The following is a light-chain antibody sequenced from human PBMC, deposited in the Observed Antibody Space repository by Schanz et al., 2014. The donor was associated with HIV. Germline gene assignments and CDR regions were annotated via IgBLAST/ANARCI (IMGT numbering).Light chain of an antibody. CDR3: SSHAGRSSFVV. CDR1: TSDVGDYNY. J-gene: IGLJ2*01. V-gene: IGLV2-14*03. CDR2: DVN. Sequence: QSALTQPRSVSGSPGQSITISCTGTTSDVGDYNYVSWYQQHPNKAPKLIIYDVNNRPSGVSNRFSGSKSGNTASLTISGLQAEDEADYYCSSHAGRSSFVVFGGGTKLTVL.